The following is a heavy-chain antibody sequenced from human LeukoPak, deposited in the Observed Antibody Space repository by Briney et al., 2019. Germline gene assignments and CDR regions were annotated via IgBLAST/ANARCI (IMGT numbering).Heavy chain of an antibody. CDR1: GYTFTGYY. J-gene: IGHJ4*02. Sequence: GASVKVSCKASGYTFTGYYMHWVRQAPGQGLEWMGWINPNSGGTNYAQKFQGRVTMTRDTSISTAYMELSRLRSDDTAVYYCERAQGRHGDYVVDYWGQGTLVTVSS. CDR2: INPNSGGT. D-gene: IGHD4-17*01. V-gene: IGHV1-2*02. CDR3: ERAQGRHGDYVVDY.